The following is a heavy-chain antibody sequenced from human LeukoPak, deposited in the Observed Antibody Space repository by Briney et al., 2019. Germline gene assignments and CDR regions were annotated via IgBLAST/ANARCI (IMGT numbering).Heavy chain of an antibody. D-gene: IGHD2-8*01. CDR2: IYSGGST. V-gene: IGHV3-53*01. CDR1: GFTVSSNY. J-gene: IGHJ4*02. CDR3: ARDLGYCTNGVCHTRFDY. Sequence: GGSLRLSCAASGFTVSSNYMSWVRQAPGKGLEWVSVIYSGGSTYYADSVKGRFTISRDNTKGSLFLQLNSLRAEDTAVYYCARDLGYCTNGVCHTRFDYWGQGTLVAVSS.